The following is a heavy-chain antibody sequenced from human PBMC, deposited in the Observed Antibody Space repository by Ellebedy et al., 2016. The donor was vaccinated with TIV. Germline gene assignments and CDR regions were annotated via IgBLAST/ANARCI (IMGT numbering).Heavy chain of an antibody. CDR3: AKDSVSWGLDGTFDY. V-gene: IGHV3-9*01. CDR1: GFTFDDYA. CDR2: ISWNSGSI. D-gene: IGHD1-26*01. Sequence: SLKISCAASGFTFDDYAMHWVRQAPGKGLEWVSGISWNSGSIGYADSVKGRFTISRDNAKNSLYLQMNSLRAEDTALYYCAKDSVSWGLDGTFDYWGQGTLVTVSS. J-gene: IGHJ4*02.